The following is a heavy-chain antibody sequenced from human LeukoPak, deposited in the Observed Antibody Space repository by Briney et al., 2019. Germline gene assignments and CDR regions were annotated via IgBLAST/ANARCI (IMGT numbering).Heavy chain of an antibody. D-gene: IGHD3-22*01. J-gene: IGHJ4*02. CDR3: ARGWSYYYDSSGYYWRGPFDY. Sequence: GGSLRLSCAASGFTFSSYAMHWVRQAPGKGLEWVAVISYDGSNKHYADSVKGRFTISRDNSKNTLYLQMNSLRAEDTAVYYCARGWSYYYDSSGYYWRGPFDYWGQGTLVTVSS. V-gene: IGHV3-30-3*01. CDR2: ISYDGSNK. CDR1: GFTFSSYA.